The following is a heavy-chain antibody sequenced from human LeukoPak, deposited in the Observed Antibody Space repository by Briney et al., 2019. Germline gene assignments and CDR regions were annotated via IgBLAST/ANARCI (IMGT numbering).Heavy chain of an antibody. CDR3: AREKYPIAAAGYGMDV. J-gene: IGHJ6*02. V-gene: IGHV1-2*02. CDR2: INPNSGGT. CDR1: GYTFTGYY. Sequence: ASVKVSCKASGYTFTGYYMHWVRQAPGQGLEWMGWINPNSGGTNYAQKFQGRVTMTRDTSISTAYMELSRLRSDDTAVYYCAREKYPIAAAGYGMDVWGQGTTVTVSS. D-gene: IGHD6-13*01.